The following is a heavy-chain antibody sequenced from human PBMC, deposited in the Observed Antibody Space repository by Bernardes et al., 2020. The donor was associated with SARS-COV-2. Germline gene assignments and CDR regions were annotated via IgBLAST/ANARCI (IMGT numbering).Heavy chain of an antibody. CDR2: IYYSGST. CDR1: GGSISSGGYY. Sequence: SETLSLTCTVSGGSISSGGYYWSWIRQHPGKGLEWIGYIYYSGSTYYNPSLKSRVTISVDTSKNQFSLKLSSVTAADTAVYYCARGGAVAVPDYWGQGTLVTVSS. V-gene: IGHV4-31*03. J-gene: IGHJ4*02. D-gene: IGHD6-19*01. CDR3: ARGGAVAVPDY.